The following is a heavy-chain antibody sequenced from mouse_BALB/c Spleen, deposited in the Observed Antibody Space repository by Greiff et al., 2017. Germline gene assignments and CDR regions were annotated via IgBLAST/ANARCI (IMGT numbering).Heavy chain of an antibody. J-gene: IGHJ1*01. CDR3: ARAYRGWYFDV. Sequence: EVQLQQSGPGLVKPSQSLSLTCTVTGYSITSDYAWNWIRQFPGNKLEWMGYISYSGSTSYNPSLKSRISITRDTSKNQFFLQLNSVTTEDTATYYCARAYRGWYFDVWGAGTTVTVSS. D-gene: IGHD2-10*01. V-gene: IGHV3-2*02. CDR1: GYSITSDYA. CDR2: ISYSGST.